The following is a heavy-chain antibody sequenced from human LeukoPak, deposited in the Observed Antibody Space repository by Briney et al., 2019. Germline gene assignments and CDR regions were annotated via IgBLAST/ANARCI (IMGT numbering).Heavy chain of an antibody. D-gene: IGHD2-2*02. CDR2: INPNSGGT. CDR1: GYTFTGYY. V-gene: IGHV1-2*02. Sequence: ASVKVSCKASGYTFTGYYIHWVRQAPGQGLEWVGWINPNSGGTNYAQKFRGRVTMTRATSISTAYMELSRLRSDDTAVYYCARERCSSTSCYTSVYWGQGTLVTVSS. CDR3: ARERCSSTSCYTSVY. J-gene: IGHJ4*02.